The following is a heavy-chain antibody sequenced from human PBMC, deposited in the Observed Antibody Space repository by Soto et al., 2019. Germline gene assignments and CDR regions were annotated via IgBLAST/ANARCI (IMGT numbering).Heavy chain of an antibody. Sequence: XGTLSLTCTVSGGSIKNYYWSWIRQPAGKGLEWIGRIYSTGSTNYNASLKSRVTMSVDTSNNQFSLRLRSVTAADTAVYYCARDEYYDSNNWFDTWGQGTLVTVSS. V-gene: IGHV4-4*07. CDR1: GGSIKNYY. CDR2: IYSTGST. CDR3: ARDEYYDSNNWFDT. J-gene: IGHJ5*02. D-gene: IGHD3-22*01.